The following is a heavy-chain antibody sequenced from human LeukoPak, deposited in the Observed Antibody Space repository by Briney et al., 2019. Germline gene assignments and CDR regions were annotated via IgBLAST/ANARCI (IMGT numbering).Heavy chain of an antibody. V-gene: IGHV3-48*01. CDR1: GFTFSSYS. CDR3: ARVAVLGPNYYYYYMDV. CDR2: ISSSSSTI. Sequence: GGSLRLSCAASGFTFSSYSMNWVRQAPGKGLEWVSYISSSSSTIYYADSVKGRFTISRDNAKNSLYLQMNSLRAEDTAVYYCARVAVLGPNYYYYYMDVWGKGTTVTVSS. D-gene: IGHD4/OR15-4a*01. J-gene: IGHJ6*03.